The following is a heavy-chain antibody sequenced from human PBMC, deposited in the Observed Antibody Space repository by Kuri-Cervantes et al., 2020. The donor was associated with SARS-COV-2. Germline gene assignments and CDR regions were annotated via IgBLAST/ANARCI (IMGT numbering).Heavy chain of an antibody. CDR3: ATDTPRPTAAGTLGGY. V-gene: IGHV1-24*01. J-gene: IGHJ4*02. CDR2: FDPEDGET. CDR1: GYTFTGYY. Sequence: ASVKVSCKASGYTFTGYYMHWVRQAPGQGLEWMGGFDPEDGETIYAQKFQGRVTMTEDTSTDTAYMELSSLRSEDTAVYYCATDTPRPTAAGTLGGYWGQGTLVTVSS. D-gene: IGHD6-13*01.